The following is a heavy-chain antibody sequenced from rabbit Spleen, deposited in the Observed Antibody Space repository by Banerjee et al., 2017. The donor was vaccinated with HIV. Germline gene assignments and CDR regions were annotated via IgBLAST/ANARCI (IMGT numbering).Heavy chain of an antibody. Sequence: QEQLEESGGGLVKPEGSLTLTCKASGVSFSAKDVMCWVRQAPGKGLECIACIYADRGGSTYYASWAKGRFTISKTSSTTVTLQLTSLTAADTATYFCARDLTDVIGWNFGWWGQGTLVTVS. D-gene: IGHD4-1*01. J-gene: IGHJ3*01. CDR2: IYADRGGST. V-gene: IGHV1S45*01. CDR3: ARDLTDVIGWNFGW. CDR1: GVSFSAKDV.